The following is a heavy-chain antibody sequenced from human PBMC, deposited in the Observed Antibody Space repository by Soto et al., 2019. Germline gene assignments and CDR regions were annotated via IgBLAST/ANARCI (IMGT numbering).Heavy chain of an antibody. CDR1: GGSISSSNW. V-gene: IGHV4-4*02. J-gene: IGHJ1*01. CDR3: ASRYYDSSGYYLEYFQH. CDR2: IYHSGST. Sequence: SETLSLTCAVSGGSISSSNWWSWVRQPPGKGLEWIGEIYHSGSTNYNPSLKSRVTISVDTSKNQFSLKLSSVTAADTAVYYCASRYYDSSGYYLEYFQHWGQGTLVTVSS. D-gene: IGHD3-22*01.